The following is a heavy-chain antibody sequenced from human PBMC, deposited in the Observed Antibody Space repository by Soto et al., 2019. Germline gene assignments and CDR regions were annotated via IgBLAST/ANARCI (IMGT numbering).Heavy chain of an antibody. CDR3: ARDPGC. V-gene: IGHV4-30-2*01. D-gene: IGHD2-8*01. CDR1: GGSISSGGYS. J-gene: IGHJ4*02. CDR2: IYHSGST. Sequence: QLQLQESGSGLVKPSQTLSLTCAVSGGSISSGGYSWSWIRQPPGKGLEWIVYIYHSGSTYYNPALKSGVTIAGDRSKNQFSLNLSSVTAADTAMDYCARDPGCWGQGTLVTVST.